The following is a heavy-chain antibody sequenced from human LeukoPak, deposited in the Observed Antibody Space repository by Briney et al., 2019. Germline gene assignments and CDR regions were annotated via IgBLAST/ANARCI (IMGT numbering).Heavy chain of an antibody. V-gene: IGHV4-59*01. Sequence: SETPSLTCSVSGGSIRDFYWTWLRQPPGKGLEWLGYIYYTGTTNYSPSLRGRVIMSVDTSRNQFSLNLTSVTPADTAVYFCARLGDEIAVSGLKYYHYSHTDVWGSGTTVAVSS. CDR1: GGSIRDFY. J-gene: IGHJ6*03. CDR2: IYYTGTT. D-gene: IGHD6-19*01. CDR3: ARLGDEIAVSGLKYYHYSHTDV.